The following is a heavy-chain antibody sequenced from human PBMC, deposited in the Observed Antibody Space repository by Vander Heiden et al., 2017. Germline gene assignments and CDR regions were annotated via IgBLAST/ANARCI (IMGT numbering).Heavy chain of an antibody. J-gene: IGHJ6*02. CDR1: GYTSTSYG. D-gene: IGHD4-17*01. CDR2: ISAYNSNT. V-gene: IGHV1-18*01. Sequence: VQLVQSGAEVKKPGASVKVSCTASGYTSTSYGISWVRQAPGQVLEWMGWISAYNSNTNYAQKLQGRVTMTTDTSTSTAYMELRSLRSDDTAVYYCARDPTVTTPDYYYYGMDVWGQGTTVTVSS. CDR3: ARDPTVTTPDYYYYGMDV.